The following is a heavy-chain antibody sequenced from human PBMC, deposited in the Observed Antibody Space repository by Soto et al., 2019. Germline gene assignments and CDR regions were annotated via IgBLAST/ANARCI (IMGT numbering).Heavy chain of an antibody. D-gene: IGHD1-1*01. Sequence: QVQLVQSGAEVKEPGSSVKVSCQASGGTFSTYSISWVRQAPGQGLEWMGRIIPIFGIANYAQKFQGRVTITADKFTSTAYMELSSLGSEDTAVYYCARDLSPAPYKNYYYYGLDVWGQGTTVTVSS. CDR2: IIPIFGIA. CDR1: GGTFSTYS. V-gene: IGHV1-69*08. J-gene: IGHJ6*02. CDR3: ARDLSPAPYKNYYYYGLDV.